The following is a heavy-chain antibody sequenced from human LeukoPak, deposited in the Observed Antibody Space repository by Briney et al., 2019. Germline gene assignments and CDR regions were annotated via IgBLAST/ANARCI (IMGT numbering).Heavy chain of an antibody. Sequence: GGSLRLSCAASGFTFNSYWMHWVRQAPGKGLVWVSRINSDGSTTTYADSVRGRFTISRDNSKNTMYLQMNNLRAEDTAVYYCAKDMDCSSTGCYVFATWGQGTLVTVSS. CDR2: INSDGSTT. V-gene: IGHV3-74*01. CDR1: GFTFNSYW. CDR3: AKDMDCSSTGCYVFAT. J-gene: IGHJ5*02. D-gene: IGHD2-2*01.